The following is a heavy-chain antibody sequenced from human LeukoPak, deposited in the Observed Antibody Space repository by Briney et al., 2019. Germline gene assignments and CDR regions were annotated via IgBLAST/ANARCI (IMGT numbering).Heavy chain of an antibody. J-gene: IGHJ4*02. D-gene: IGHD3-10*01. Sequence: GESLKISCKGSGYIFTNNWIGWVRQMPGKGLEWMGIIYPGDSGTRYSPSFEGQVTISVDKSISTAYLQWSSLKASDTAMYYCARQTRDGSGSRGYSFDFWGQGTLVTVSS. CDR3: ARQTRDGSGSRGYSFDF. CDR1: GYIFTNNW. V-gene: IGHV5-51*01. CDR2: IYPGDSGT.